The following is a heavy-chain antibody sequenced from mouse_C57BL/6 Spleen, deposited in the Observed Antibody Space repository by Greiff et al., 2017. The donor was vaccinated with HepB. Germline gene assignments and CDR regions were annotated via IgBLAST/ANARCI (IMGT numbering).Heavy chain of an antibody. D-gene: IGHD2-1*01. Sequence: VQLQQSGAELVMPGASVKLSCKASGYTFTSYWMHWVKQRPGQGLEWIGEIDPSDSYTNYNQKFKGKSTLTVDKSSSTAYMQLSSLTSEDSAVYYCARGYGNSYYAMDYWGQGTSVTVSS. J-gene: IGHJ4*01. CDR2: IDPSDSYT. CDR3: ARGYGNSYYAMDY. CDR1: GYTFTSYW. V-gene: IGHV1-69*01.